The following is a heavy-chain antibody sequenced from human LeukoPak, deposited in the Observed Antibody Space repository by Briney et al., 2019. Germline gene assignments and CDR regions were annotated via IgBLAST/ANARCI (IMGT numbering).Heavy chain of an antibody. J-gene: IGHJ3*02. CDR2: IYYSGST. V-gene: IGHV4-59*01. CDR3: ARVGADILPPI. CDR1: GGSISSYY. Sequence: SETLSLTCTVSGGSISSYYWSWIRQPPGKGLEWIGYIYYSGSTNYIPSLKSRVTISVDTSKNQFSLKLSSVTAADTAVYYCARVGADILPPIWGQGTMVTVSS. D-gene: IGHD1-26*01.